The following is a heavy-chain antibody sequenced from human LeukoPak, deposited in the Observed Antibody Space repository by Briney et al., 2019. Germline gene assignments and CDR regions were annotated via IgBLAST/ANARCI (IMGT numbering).Heavy chain of an antibody. CDR2: ISVYNGNT. D-gene: IGHD6-6*01. CDR1: GYTFTNNG. Sequence: GASVKVSCKASGYTFTNNGVSWVRQAPGQGLEWMGWISVYNGNTKYAQKLQGRVTMTTETSTNTAYMDLRSLTPDDTAVYYCAISIASRSNLYFFEYWGQGTLVTVSS. CDR3: AISIASRSNLYFFEY. V-gene: IGHV1-18*01. J-gene: IGHJ4*02.